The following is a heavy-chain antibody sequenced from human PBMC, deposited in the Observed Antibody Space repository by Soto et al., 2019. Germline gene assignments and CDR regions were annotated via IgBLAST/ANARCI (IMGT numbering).Heavy chain of an antibody. J-gene: IGHJ4*02. V-gene: IGHV1-8*01. CDR3: ARGVTAGVDY. D-gene: IGHD1-26*01. CDR1: GYSFTSLD. Sequence: ASVKVSCKASGYSFTSLDINWVRQTAGQGLEWMGWMEPSSGKTGYAQKFHDRVTMASDTSINTAYMELTTLTSDDTAFYYCARGVTAGVDYWGQGTLVTVSS. CDR2: MEPSSGKT.